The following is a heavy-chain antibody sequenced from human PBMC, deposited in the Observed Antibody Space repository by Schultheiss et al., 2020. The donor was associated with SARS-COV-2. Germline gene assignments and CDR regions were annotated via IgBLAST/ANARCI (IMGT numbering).Heavy chain of an antibody. CDR2: ISWNSGSI. D-gene: IGHD4-17*01. J-gene: IGHJ4*02. V-gene: IGHV3-9*01. CDR3: ARGPSPDYGYYFDY. Sequence: GGSLRLSCAASGFTFDDYAMHWVRQASGKGLEWVSGISWNSGSIGYADSVKGRFTISRDNAKNSLYLQMNSLRAEDTAVYYCARGPSPDYGYYFDYWGQGTLVTVSS. CDR1: GFTFDDYA.